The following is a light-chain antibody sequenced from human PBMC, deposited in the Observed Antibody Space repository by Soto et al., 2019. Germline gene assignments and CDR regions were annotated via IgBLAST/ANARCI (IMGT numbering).Light chain of an antibody. CDR2: DAS. J-gene: IGKJ1*01. V-gene: IGKV3-11*01. Sequence: EIVLTQSPATLSWSPGERATLSCRASQSVSSYLAWYQQKPGQAPRLLIYDASNRATGIPARFSGSGSGTDFTLTISSLEPEDFEVYYCQQRSNWPPTFGQGTKVDIK. CDR3: QQRSNWPPT. CDR1: QSVSSY.